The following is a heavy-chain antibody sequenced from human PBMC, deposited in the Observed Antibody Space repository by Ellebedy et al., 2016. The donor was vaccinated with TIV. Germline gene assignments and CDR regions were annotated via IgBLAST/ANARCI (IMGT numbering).Heavy chain of an antibody. CDR1: GYTFTDYF. J-gene: IGHJ3*02. Sequence: ASVKVSXXTSGYTFTDYFIHWVRQAPGQGLEWMGWINPSNGGTKYAEKFQGRVTMTRDTSTTTVYLELSSLRSEDTAVYYCACHLPLGPPYYDSSVYSNAFDIWGQGTMVTVSS. CDR2: INPSNGGT. D-gene: IGHD3-22*01. V-gene: IGHV1-2*02. CDR3: ACHLPLGPPYYDSSVYSNAFDI.